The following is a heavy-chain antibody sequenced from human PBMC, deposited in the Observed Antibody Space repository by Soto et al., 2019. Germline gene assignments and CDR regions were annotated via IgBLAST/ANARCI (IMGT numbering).Heavy chain of an antibody. CDR1: GGSFSGYY. Sequence: SETLSLTCAVYGGSFSGYYWSWIRQPPGRGLEWIGEINHSGSTNYNPSLKSRVTISVDTSKNQFSLKLSSVTAADTAVYYCARELKMYSSGRNWFDPWGQGTLVTVSS. D-gene: IGHD6-19*01. CDR3: ARELKMYSSGRNWFDP. CDR2: INHSGST. V-gene: IGHV4-34*01. J-gene: IGHJ5*02.